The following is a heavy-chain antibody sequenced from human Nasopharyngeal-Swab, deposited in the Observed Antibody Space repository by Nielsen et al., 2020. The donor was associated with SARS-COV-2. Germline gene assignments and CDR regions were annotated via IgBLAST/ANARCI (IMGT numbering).Heavy chain of an antibody. CDR1: GGSILSSTYY. Sequence: SETLSLTCTVSGGSILSSTYYWGWIRQPPGKGLEWIGRIYYSGSTYYNPPLKNRLTMSVDMSKNQFSLKLSSVTAADTAVYYCARSTYCGGDCQNYFDYWGQGTLVTVSS. CDR3: ARSTYCGGDCQNYFDY. CDR2: IYYSGST. D-gene: IGHD2-21*02. V-gene: IGHV4-39*01. J-gene: IGHJ4*02.